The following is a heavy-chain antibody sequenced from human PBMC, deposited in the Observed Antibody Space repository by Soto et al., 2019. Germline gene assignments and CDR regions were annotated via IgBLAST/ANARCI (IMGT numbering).Heavy chain of an antibody. CDR1: GFTFSSHT. CDR2: INHSGIDK. J-gene: IGHJ4*02. Sequence: GASLRLSCAASGFTFSSHTMSWVRQAPGKGLEWVSTINHSGIDKYYSDSVRGRFTISTHNSRDAVDLQMNSLRAEDTALYFCVSWVSALFDYWGQGTLVTVS. D-gene: IGHD2-8*01. V-gene: IGHV3-23*01. CDR3: VSWVSALFDY.